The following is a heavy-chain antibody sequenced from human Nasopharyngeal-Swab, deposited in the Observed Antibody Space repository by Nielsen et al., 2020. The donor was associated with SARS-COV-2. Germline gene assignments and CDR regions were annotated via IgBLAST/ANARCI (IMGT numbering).Heavy chain of an antibody. CDR2: ISGSGGST. CDR1: GFTFSSYA. D-gene: IGHD6-19*01. J-gene: IGHJ3*02. Sequence: GESLKISCAASGFTFSSYAMSWVRQAPGKGLEWVSAISGSGGSTYYADSVKGRFTISRDNSKNTLYLQMNSLRAEDTAVYYCARDGGQWAFDIWGQGTMVTVSS. V-gene: IGHV3-23*01. CDR3: ARDGGQWAFDI.